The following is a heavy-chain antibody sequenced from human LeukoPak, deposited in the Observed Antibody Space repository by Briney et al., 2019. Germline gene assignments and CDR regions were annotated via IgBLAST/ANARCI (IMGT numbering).Heavy chain of an antibody. J-gene: IGHJ5*02. CDR2: IRYDGSNK. V-gene: IGHV3-30*02. Sequence: GGSLRLSCAASGFTFSSYGMHWVRQAPGKGLEWVAFIRYDGSNKYYADSVKGRFTISRDNSKNTLYLQMNNLRAEDTAIYYCARDNSVGDNAWWFDPWGQGTLVTVSS. CDR1: GFTFSSYG. D-gene: IGHD1-26*01. CDR3: ARDNSVGDNAWWFDP.